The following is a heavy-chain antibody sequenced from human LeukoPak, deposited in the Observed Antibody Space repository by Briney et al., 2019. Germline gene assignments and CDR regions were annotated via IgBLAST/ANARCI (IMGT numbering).Heavy chain of an antibody. V-gene: IGHV3-11*04. Sequence: GGSLRLSCAASGFTFSDYYMSWIRQAPGKGLERVSYISSSGSTIYYADSVKGRFTISRDNAKNSLYLQMNSLRAEDTAVYYCARSDYVWGSYRDAFDIWGQGTMVTVSS. D-gene: IGHD3-16*02. CDR3: ARSDYVWGSYRDAFDI. CDR2: ISSSGSTI. J-gene: IGHJ3*02. CDR1: GFTFSDYY.